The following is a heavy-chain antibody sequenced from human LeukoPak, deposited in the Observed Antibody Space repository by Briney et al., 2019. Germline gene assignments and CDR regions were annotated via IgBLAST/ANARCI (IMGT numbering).Heavy chain of an antibody. CDR3: ARDLGGITGTAYYYYGMDV. CDR1: RYTFTSYD. Sequence: ASVKVSCKASRYTFTSYDINWVRQATGQGLEWMGWMNPNSGNTGYAQKFQGRVTMTRNTSISTAYMELSSLRSEDTAVYYCARDLGGITGTAYYYYGMDVWGQGTTVTVSS. D-gene: IGHD1-20*01. J-gene: IGHJ6*02. CDR2: MNPNSGNT. V-gene: IGHV1-8*01.